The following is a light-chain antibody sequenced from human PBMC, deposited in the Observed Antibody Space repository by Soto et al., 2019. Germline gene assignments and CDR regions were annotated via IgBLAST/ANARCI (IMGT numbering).Light chain of an antibody. V-gene: IGKV2-28*01. J-gene: IGKJ2*01. CDR1: QSLLHSNGYNY. Sequence: DIVMTQSPLSLPVTPGEPASISCRSSQSLLHSNGYNYLDWYLQKPGQSPQLVIYLGSNRASGVPDRFSGSGSGTDFTLKISRVDAEDVGVYYCMQALQTPLYTFGQGTKLEIK. CDR3: MQALQTPLYT. CDR2: LGS.